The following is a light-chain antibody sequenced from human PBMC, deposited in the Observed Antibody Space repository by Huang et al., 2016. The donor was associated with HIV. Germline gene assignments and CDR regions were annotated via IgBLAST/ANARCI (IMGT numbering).Light chain of an antibody. V-gene: IGKV3-15*01. CDR2: DAS. J-gene: IGKJ1*01. CDR1: QSITVN. CDR3: QQYSNWPPWT. Sequence: TQSPDTLSVSPGERAILSCRASQSITVNIAWYQQRPGQPPRLLIYDASTRATGIPARVSGWGSGTEFTLFISSVQSEDFALYYCQQYSNWPPWTFGQGTTVDI.